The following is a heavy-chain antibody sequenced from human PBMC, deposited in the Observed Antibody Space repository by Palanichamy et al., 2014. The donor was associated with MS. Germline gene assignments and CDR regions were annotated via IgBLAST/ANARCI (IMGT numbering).Heavy chain of an antibody. CDR3: ARRSQYYYMDV. CDR1: GGSISNSAYY. Sequence: PSETLSLTCTVSGGSISNSAYYWGWIRQPPGKGPEWIGSIYYSGSTYYNPSLKSRVTISVDTSKNQFSLKLSSVTAADTAVYYCARRSQYYYMDVWGKGTTVTVSS. CDR2: IYYSGST. V-gene: IGHV4-39*01. J-gene: IGHJ6*03. D-gene: IGHD2-15*01.